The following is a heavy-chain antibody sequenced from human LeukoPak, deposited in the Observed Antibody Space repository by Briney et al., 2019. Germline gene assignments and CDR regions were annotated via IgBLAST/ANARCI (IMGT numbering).Heavy chain of an antibody. V-gene: IGHV3-30*02. D-gene: IGHD1-26*01. CDR1: GFTFSSYG. CDR2: IRYDGSNK. J-gene: IGHJ4*02. CDR3: AKDRRVGASYFDY. Sequence: GGSLRLSCAASGFTFSSYGMHWGRQAPGKGLEWVAFIRYDGSNKYYADSVKGRFTISRDNSKNTLYLQMNSLRAEDTAVYYCAKDRRVGASYFDYWGQGTLVTVSS.